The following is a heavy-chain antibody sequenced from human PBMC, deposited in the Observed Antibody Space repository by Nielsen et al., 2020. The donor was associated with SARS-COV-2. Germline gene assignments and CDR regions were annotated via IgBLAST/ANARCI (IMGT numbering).Heavy chain of an antibody. J-gene: IGHJ4*02. CDR2: IHYTGST. Sequence: SETLSLTCTVSGGSMSNSNYYWGWIRQPPGRGLEWLGGIHYTGSTSYNPSLTSRATISVDTSKKQFSLRLSSVTAADTAVYYCARQSRWLANFDYWGQGTLVTVSS. CDR1: GGSMSNSNYY. V-gene: IGHV4-39*01. D-gene: IGHD6-19*01. CDR3: ARQSRWLANFDY.